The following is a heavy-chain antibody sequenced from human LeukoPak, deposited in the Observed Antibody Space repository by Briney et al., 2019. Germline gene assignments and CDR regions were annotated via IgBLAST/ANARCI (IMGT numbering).Heavy chain of an antibody. Sequence: HPGGSLRLSCAASGFIFSRYAMSWVRQAPGKGLEWVSGISDSGDITYDADSVKGRFIISRDNSKNSLYVEMSSLSAEDTAVYYCAKGIKGGGNYFSEYSIDYWGQGTLVIVSS. D-gene: IGHD1-26*01. CDR1: GFIFSRYA. CDR3: AKGIKGGGNYFSEYSIDY. V-gene: IGHV3-23*01. CDR2: ISDSGDIT. J-gene: IGHJ4*02.